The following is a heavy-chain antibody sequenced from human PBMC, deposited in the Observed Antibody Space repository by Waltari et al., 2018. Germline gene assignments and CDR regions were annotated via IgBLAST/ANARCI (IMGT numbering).Heavy chain of an antibody. V-gene: IGHV3-66*01. Sequence: EGQLVESGGGLVKPGGSLRLSCAASGFTVPSTYMNWVRQSPGKGLEWVSKIYSSATTFYADSVKGRFTISRDNSKNLLFLQMDDLRVNDTAVYYCARGGQIVRPRPLDLWGPGTLVTVSS. CDR1: GFTVPSTY. CDR2: IYSSATT. D-gene: IGHD6-6*01. CDR3: ARGGQIVRPRPLDL. J-gene: IGHJ3*01.